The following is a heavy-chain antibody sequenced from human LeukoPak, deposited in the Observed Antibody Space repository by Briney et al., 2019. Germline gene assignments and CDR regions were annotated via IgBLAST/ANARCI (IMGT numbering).Heavy chain of an antibody. CDR3: AKEGRSLQTY. D-gene: IGHD5-24*01. CDR1: GFMFSSNW. J-gene: IGHJ4*02. Sequence: GGSLRLSCAASGFMFSSNWMSWVRLAPGKGLEWVANIKEDGTETYYVDSVKGRFTISRDNAKNSLYLQMNSLRVEDAAVYYCAKEGRSLQTYWGQGTLVTVSS. V-gene: IGHV3-7*03. CDR2: IKEDGTET.